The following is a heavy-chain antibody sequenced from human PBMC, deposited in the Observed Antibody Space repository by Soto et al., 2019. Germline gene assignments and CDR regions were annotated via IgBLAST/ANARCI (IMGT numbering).Heavy chain of an antibody. J-gene: IGHJ4*02. CDR1: GYDFNTNW. V-gene: IGHV5-51*01. CDR2: MYPGDSDT. CDR3: ARLPRDCNKTSCYYADH. D-gene: IGHD3-3*01. Sequence: GQSLKLSCRGSGYDFNTNWFGWVRQLPGRGLEWVGIMYPGDSDTRYNPSLQGHVTLSVDVTVSTAFLQWRSLETSDTGMYFCARLPRDCNKTSCYYADHWGQGTQVTVSS.